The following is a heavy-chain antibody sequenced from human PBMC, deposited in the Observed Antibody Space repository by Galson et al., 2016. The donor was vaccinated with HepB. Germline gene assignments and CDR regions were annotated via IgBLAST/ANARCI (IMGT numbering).Heavy chain of an antibody. V-gene: IGHV1-69*02. CDR1: GGNVNNYT. CDR3: GRGPLPAATDTGIDY. D-gene: IGHD6-13*01. J-gene: IGHJ4*02. Sequence: SVKVSCKASGGNVNNYTIIWVRQAPGQGFEWMGRIVPKFGVTKYAQNFQGRVTITVDTPTTTVFMELSSMRSQDTAIYYCGRGPLPAATDTGIDYWGQGTLVTVSS. CDR2: IVPKFGVT.